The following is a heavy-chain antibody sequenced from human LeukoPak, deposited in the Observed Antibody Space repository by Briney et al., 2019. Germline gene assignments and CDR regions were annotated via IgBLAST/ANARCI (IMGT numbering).Heavy chain of an antibody. CDR3: ARLGSSGYYYFDY. V-gene: IGHV1-2*02. Sequence: ASVKVSCKASGDTFTGYYMHWLRQAPGQGLEWMGWINPNSGGTNYAQKFQGRVTMTRDTSISTAYMELSRLRSDDTAVYYCARLGSSGYYYFDYWGQGTLVTVS. D-gene: IGHD3-22*01. CDR1: GDTFTGYY. J-gene: IGHJ4*02. CDR2: INPNSGGT.